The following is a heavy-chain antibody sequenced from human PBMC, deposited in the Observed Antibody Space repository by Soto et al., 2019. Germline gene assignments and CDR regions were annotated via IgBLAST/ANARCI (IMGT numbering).Heavy chain of an antibody. V-gene: IGHV3-23*01. CDR3: AKVIAAAGTGYWFDP. CDR2: ISGSGGST. D-gene: IGHD6-13*01. J-gene: IGHJ5*02. CDR1: GFTFSSYA. Sequence: EVQLLESGGGLVQPGGSLRLSCAASGFTFSSYAMSWVRQAPGKGLEWVSAISGSGGSTYYADSVKGRFTISRDNSXXTLYLQMNSLRAEDTAGYYWAKVIAAAGTGYWFDPWGQGTLVTVSS.